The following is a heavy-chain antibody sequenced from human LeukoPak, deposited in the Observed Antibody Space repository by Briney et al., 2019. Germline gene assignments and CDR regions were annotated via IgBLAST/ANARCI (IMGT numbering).Heavy chain of an antibody. D-gene: IGHD6-25*01. J-gene: IGHJ4*02. CDR2: INSDGSRT. Sequence: GGSLRLSCAASGFTFSSYWMHWVRQPPGKGLVWVPRINSDGSRTSYAGSVKGRFTISRGNAKNTLYLQMNSLRAEDTAVYYCVSRPLTAEDYWGQGTPVTVSS. CDR1: GFTFSSYW. CDR3: VSRPLTAEDY. V-gene: IGHV3-74*01.